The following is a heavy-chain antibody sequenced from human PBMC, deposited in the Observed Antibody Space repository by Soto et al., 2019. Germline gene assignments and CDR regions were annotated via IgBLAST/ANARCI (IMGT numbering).Heavy chain of an antibody. D-gene: IGHD6-13*01. V-gene: IGHV3-33*01. CDR2: IWYDGSNK. J-gene: IGHJ4*02. CDR3: ARDRYSTSWIDH. CDR1: GFTFNNYG. Sequence: QVQLVESGGGVVQPGRSQRLSCAASGFTFNNYGMHWVRQAPGKGLEWVAVIWYDGSNKYYADSVKGRFTISRDHSKNTLYLQMNSLRAEDTAVYYCARDRYSTSWIDHWGQGTLVTVSS.